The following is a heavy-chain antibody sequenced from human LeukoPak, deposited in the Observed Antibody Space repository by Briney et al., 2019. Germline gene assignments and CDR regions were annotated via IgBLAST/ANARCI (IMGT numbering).Heavy chain of an antibody. CDR3: AKDARGYHRPIEH. D-gene: IGHD3-22*01. Sequence: PGGSLRLSCAASGFTFTDFAMNWVRQAPGKGLEWVSGIGGGGTNTDYADSVKGRFTISRDNSKNTLTLQMSSLRADDTAVYFCAKDARGYHRPIEHWGQGILVTISS. J-gene: IGHJ1*01. CDR2: IGGGGTNT. V-gene: IGHV3-23*01. CDR1: GFTFTDFA.